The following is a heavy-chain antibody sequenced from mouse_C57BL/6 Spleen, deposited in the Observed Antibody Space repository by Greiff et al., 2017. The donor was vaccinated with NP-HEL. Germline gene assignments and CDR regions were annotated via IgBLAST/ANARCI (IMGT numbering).Heavy chain of an antibody. D-gene: IGHD4-1*01. J-gene: IGHJ3*01. CDR1: GYSFTSYY. Sequence: QVQLQQSGPELVKPGASVKISCKASGYSFTSYYIHWVKQRPGQGLEWIGWIYPGSGNTKYNEKFKGKATLTADTSSSTAYMQLSSLTSEDSAVYYCARGGTGGFAYWGQGTLVTVSA. CDR2: IYPGSGNT. CDR3: ARGGTGGFAY. V-gene: IGHV1-66*01.